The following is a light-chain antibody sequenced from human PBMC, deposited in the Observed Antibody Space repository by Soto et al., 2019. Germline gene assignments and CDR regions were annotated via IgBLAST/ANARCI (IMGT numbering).Light chain of an antibody. J-gene: IGKJ1*01. CDR2: GAS. CDR1: QSVSSNF. CDR3: QQYGTSPPT. V-gene: IGKV3-20*01. Sequence: EIVLTQSPGTLSLSPGERATLSCKASQSVSSNFLAWYQRKPGQAPRLLIYGASYRATDIPYRFSGSGSGTDFTLTITRLEPEESAVYYCQQYGTSPPTFGQGTKVEI.